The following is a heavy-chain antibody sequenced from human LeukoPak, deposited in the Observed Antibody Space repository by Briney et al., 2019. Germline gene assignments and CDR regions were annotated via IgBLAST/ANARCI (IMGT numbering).Heavy chain of an antibody. CDR1: GYLINNNYY. CDR2: IYYSGST. V-gene: IGHV4-38-2*02. D-gene: IGHD3-22*01. Sequence: SETLSLTCTVSGYLINNNYYWGWIRQPPGKGLEWIGSIYYSGSTYYNPSLKSRVTISVDTSKNQFSLKLSSVTAADTAVYYCARLDSSGYYSMFDYWGQGTLVTVSS. CDR3: ARLDSSGYYSMFDY. J-gene: IGHJ4*02.